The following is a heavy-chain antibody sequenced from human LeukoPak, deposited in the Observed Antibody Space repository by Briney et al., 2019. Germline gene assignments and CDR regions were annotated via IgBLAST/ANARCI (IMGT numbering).Heavy chain of an antibody. D-gene: IGHD3-22*01. J-gene: IGHJ4*02. CDR2: IYPGDSDT. CDR3: ARGNIDYYDSSGYGF. CDR1: EYTFSNYA. Sequence: KVSCRASEYTFSNYALHWVRQMPGKGLEWMGIIYPGDSDTRYSPSFQGQVTISADKSISTAYLQWSSLKASDTAMYYCARGNIDYYDSSGYGFWGQGTLVTVSS. V-gene: IGHV5-51*01.